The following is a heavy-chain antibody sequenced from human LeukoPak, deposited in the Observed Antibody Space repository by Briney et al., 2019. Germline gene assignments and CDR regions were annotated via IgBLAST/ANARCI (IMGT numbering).Heavy chain of an antibody. J-gene: IGHJ3*02. CDR3: ASIAVADAFDI. CDR1: GGTLSSYA. CDR2: IIPIFGTA. V-gene: IGHV1-69*06. Sequence: ASVKVSCKASGGTLSSYAISWVRQAPGQGLEWMGGIIPIFGTANYAQKFQGRVTITADKSTSTAYMELSSLRSEDTAVYYCASIAVADAFDIWGQGTMVTVSS. D-gene: IGHD6-19*01.